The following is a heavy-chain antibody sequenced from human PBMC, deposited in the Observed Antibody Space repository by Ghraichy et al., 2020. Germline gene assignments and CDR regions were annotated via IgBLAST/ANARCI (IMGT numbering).Heavy chain of an antibody. V-gene: IGHV3-23*01. J-gene: IGHJ5*02. Sequence: GESLNISCAASGFTFSSYAMSWVRQAPGKGLEWVSAISGSGGSTYYADSVKGRFTISRDNSKNTLYLQMNSLRAEDTAVYYCAKDGRDGSGRPRPNWFDPWGQGTLVTVSS. CDR3: AKDGRDGSGRPRPNWFDP. CDR2: ISGSGGST. CDR1: GFTFSSYA. D-gene: IGHD3-10*01.